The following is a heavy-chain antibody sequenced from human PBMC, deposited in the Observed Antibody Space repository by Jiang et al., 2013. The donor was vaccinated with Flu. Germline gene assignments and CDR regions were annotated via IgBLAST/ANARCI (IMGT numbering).Heavy chain of an antibody. V-gene: IGHV7-4-1*02. D-gene: IGHD3-10*01. CDR1: GYTFTSYA. Sequence: ELKKPGASVKVSCKASGYTFTSYAMNWVRQAPGQGLEWMGWINTNTGNPTYAQGFTGRFVFSLDTSVSTAYLQISSLKAEDTAVYYCARVGPDPYYYYYGMDVWGQGTTVTVSS. J-gene: IGHJ6*02. CDR2: INTNTGNP. CDR3: ARVGPDPYYYYYGMDV.